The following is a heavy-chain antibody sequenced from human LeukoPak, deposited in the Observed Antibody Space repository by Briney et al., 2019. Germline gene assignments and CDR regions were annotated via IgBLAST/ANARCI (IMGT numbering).Heavy chain of an antibody. Sequence: QPGGSLRLSGAASAFTFSSYAMSCGRQAPGKGLERLSAISGLGGRTYYADSVKGRFTISRDNSKNTLYLQMNSLRAEDTAVYYCAKFSYQLLPDAFDIWGQGTMVTVSS. CDR1: AFTFSSYA. V-gene: IGHV3-23*01. D-gene: IGHD2-2*01. CDR3: AKFSYQLLPDAFDI. J-gene: IGHJ3*02. CDR2: ISGLGGRT.